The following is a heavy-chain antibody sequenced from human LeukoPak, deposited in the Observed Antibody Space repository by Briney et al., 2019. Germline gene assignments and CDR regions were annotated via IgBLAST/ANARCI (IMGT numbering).Heavy chain of an antibody. Sequence: QPGGSLRLSCAASGFTFSDYAMSWVRQAPGKGLEWVAVIWYDGSNKYYADSVKGRFTISRDNSKNTLYLQMNSLRAEDTAVYYCARDGAQYSSSSLGDALDWYFDLWGRGTLVTVSS. V-gene: IGHV3-33*08. CDR2: IWYDGSNK. CDR3: ARDGAQYSSSSLGDALDWYFDL. D-gene: IGHD6-6*01. CDR1: GFTFSDYA. J-gene: IGHJ2*01.